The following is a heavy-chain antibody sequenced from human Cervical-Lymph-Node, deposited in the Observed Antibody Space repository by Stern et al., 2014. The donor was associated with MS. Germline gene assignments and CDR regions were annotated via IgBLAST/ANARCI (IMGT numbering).Heavy chain of an antibody. CDR3: ATDRDDFRSGYSAPTKGYGLDV. J-gene: IGHJ6*02. V-gene: IGHV1-24*01. D-gene: IGHD3-3*01. CDR2: FDPEDGET. Sequence: VQLVESGAEVQKPGASVKVSCKVSGYTLTELSMHWVRQAPGQGLEWVGGFDPEDGETIYAQKFQGRVTMTEDTSTDTAYMELSSLRSEDTAVYYCATDRDDFRSGYSAPTKGYGLDVWGQGATVTVTS. CDR1: GYTLTELS.